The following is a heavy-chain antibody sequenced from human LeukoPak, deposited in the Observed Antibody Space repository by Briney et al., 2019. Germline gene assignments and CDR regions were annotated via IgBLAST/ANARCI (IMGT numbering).Heavy chain of an antibody. CDR3: ARDSEMVRGVITDPNFDY. Sequence: GASVKVSCKASGYTFTSYGISWVRQAPGQGLEWMGWISAYNGNTNYAQKLQGRVTMTTDTSMSTAYMELRSLRSDDTAVYYCARDSEMVRGVITDPNFDYWGQGTLVTVSS. V-gene: IGHV1-18*01. CDR1: GYTFTSYG. J-gene: IGHJ4*02. CDR2: ISAYNGNT. D-gene: IGHD3-10*01.